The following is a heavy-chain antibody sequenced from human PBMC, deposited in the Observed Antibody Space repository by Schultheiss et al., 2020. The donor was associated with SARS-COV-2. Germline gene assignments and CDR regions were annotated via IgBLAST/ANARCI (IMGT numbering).Heavy chain of an antibody. CDR2: ISSSGSTI. CDR3: AKRGYDSSGYYSDWYFDL. J-gene: IGHJ2*01. Sequence: GGSLRLSCAASGFTFSSYEMNWVRQAPGKGLEWVSYISSSGSTIYYADSVKGRFTISRDNAKNSLYLQMNSLRAEDTAVYYCAKRGYDSSGYYSDWYFDLWGRGTLVTVSS. V-gene: IGHV3-48*03. D-gene: IGHD3-22*01. CDR1: GFTFSSYE.